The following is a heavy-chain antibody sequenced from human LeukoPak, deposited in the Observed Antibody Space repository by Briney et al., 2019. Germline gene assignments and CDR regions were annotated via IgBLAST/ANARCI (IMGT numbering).Heavy chain of an antibody. Sequence: GGSLRLSCAASGFTFSTFAMIWVRQPPGKGLEWVSSIFPSGGEIHYADSVRGRFTISRDNSKSTLYLQMNSLRAEDTAVYYCAKEGKTRNWNYSQAKPVYWGQGTLVTVSS. J-gene: IGHJ4*02. CDR2: IFPSGGEI. CDR3: AKEGKTRNWNYSQAKPVY. CDR1: GFTFSTFA. D-gene: IGHD1-7*01. V-gene: IGHV3-23*01.